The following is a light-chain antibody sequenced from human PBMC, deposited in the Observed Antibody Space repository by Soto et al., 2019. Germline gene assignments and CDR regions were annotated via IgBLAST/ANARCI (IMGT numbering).Light chain of an antibody. CDR1: QGINSW. Sequence: DIQMTQSPSYVSASVGDRVTISCRASQGINSWLAWYQQKPGKAPKLLFYAASSLQSGVPSRFGGSESGTDFTLTISSLQPEDFATYYCQQANSFPATFGQGTKVEIK. J-gene: IGKJ1*01. CDR2: AAS. V-gene: IGKV1-12*01. CDR3: QQANSFPAT.